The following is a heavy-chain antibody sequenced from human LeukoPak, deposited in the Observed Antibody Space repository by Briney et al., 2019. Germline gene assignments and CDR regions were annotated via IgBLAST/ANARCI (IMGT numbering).Heavy chain of an antibody. Sequence: ASVKVSCKASGYTFTGYYMHWVRQAPGQGLEWMGWINPNSGGTNYAQKFQGRVTMTRDTSISTAYMELSRLRSDDAAVYYCARSMVRAGKSDYWGQGTLVTVSS. J-gene: IGHJ4*02. CDR2: INPNSGGT. V-gene: IGHV1-2*02. D-gene: IGHD3-10*01. CDR3: ARSMVRAGKSDY. CDR1: GYTFTGYY.